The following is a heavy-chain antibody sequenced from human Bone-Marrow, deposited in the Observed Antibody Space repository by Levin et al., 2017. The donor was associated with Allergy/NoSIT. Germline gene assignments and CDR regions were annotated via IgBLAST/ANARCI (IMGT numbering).Heavy chain of an antibody. Sequence: SVKVSCKASGGTFSSYRISWVRQAPGQGLEWMGRIFPVIGMTTYAQSFQGRVTIVADISSGTGYMELNSLTSADTAVYYCAVGLRGILQYYGMDVWGHGTTVTVSS. D-gene: IGHD3-10*01. CDR3: AVGLRGILQYYGMDV. CDR2: IFPVIGMT. V-gene: IGHV1-69*02. J-gene: IGHJ6*02. CDR1: GGTFSSYR.